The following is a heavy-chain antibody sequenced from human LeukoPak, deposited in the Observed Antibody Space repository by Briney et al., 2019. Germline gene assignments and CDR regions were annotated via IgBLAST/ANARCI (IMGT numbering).Heavy chain of an antibody. CDR2: ISYDGSNK. CDR1: GFTFSSYA. J-gene: IGHJ4*02. Sequence: SGGSLRLSCAASGFTFSSYAMHWVRQAPGKGLEWVAVISYDGSNKYYADSVKGRFTISRDNSKNTLYLQMNSLRAEDTAVYYCARDPMRLLWFGELLSPDYWGQGTLVTVSS. CDR3: ARDPMRLLWFGELLSPDY. V-gene: IGHV3-30-3*01. D-gene: IGHD3-10*01.